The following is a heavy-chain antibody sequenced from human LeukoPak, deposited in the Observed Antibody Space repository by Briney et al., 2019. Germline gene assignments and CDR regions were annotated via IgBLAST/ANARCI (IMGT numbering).Heavy chain of an antibody. V-gene: IGHV3-53*04. Sequence: QPGGSLRLSCAASGFIVSSNYMSWVRQAPGKGLEWVSVIYSGGSTYYADSVKGRFTISRHNSKNTLYLQMNSLRAEDTAVYYCARAAMVDYYYYGMDVWGQGTTVTVSS. CDR2: IYSGGST. J-gene: IGHJ6*02. CDR3: ARAAMVDYYYYGMDV. D-gene: IGHD5-18*01. CDR1: GFIVSSNY.